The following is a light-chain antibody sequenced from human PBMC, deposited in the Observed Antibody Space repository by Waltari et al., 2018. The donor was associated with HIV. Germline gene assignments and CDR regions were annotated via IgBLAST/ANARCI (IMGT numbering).Light chain of an antibody. CDR2: SNN. J-gene: IGLJ1*01. V-gene: IGLV1-44*01. CDR3: AAWEDSLNGPNYV. Sequence: QSVLTQPPSASGAPGQRVIISCSGSSSHLGSKTVNWYRQLPGTAPKLLIYSNNQRPSGVPDRFSGSKSGTSASLAISGLQSGDEADYYCAAWEDSLNGPNYVFGSGTTVTVL. CDR1: SSHLGSKT.